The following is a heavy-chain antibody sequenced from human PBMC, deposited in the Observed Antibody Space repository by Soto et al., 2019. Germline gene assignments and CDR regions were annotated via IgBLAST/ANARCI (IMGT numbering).Heavy chain of an antibody. D-gene: IGHD1-26*01. CDR1: GFTFSSYW. J-gene: IGHJ4*02. Sequence: EVQLVESGGGLVQPGGSLRLSCAASGFTFSSYWMSWVRQAPGKGLEWVANIKQDGSEKYYVDSVKGRFTISRDNAKNSLYLQMNSLRAEDTAVYYCAIDSRGALWDLEYYFDYWGQGTLVTVSS. CDR2: IKQDGSEK. CDR3: AIDSRGALWDLEYYFDY. V-gene: IGHV3-7*05.